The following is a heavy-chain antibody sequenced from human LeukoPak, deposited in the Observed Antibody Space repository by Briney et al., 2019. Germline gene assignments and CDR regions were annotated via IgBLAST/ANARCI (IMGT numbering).Heavy chain of an antibody. CDR2: IRSKTDGGTT. CDR1: GFTFGSYA. CDR3: TSGIGTIDF. V-gene: IGHV3-15*01. D-gene: IGHD6-13*01. J-gene: IGHJ4*02. Sequence: GGSLRLSCAASGFTFGSYAMSWVRQAPGKGLEWVGRIRSKTDGGTTDYAAPVTGIFTISRDDAKNTLYLQMNSLKTEDTAVYYCTSGIGTIDFWGQGTLVTVSS.